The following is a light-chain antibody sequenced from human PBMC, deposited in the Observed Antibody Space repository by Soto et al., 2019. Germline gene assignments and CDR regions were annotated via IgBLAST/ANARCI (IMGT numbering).Light chain of an antibody. CDR1: QSVNNF. J-gene: IGKJ1*01. V-gene: IGKV3-15*01. Sequence: EKVMTQSPATLSMSPGERATLSCRASQSVNNFLAWYQQKPGQAPRLLIYGASTRATGIPARFSGSGSGTEFTLTISSLQSEDFAVYYCQQYSNWPSWTFSQGTKVEVK. CDR3: QQYSNWPSWT. CDR2: GAS.